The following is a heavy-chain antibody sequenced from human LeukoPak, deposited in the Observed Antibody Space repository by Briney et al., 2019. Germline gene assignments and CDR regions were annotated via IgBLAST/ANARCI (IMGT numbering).Heavy chain of an antibody. CDR3: ARVRTGTTSGTDY. CDR1: GGSLSHYY. D-gene: IGHD1-7*01. Sequence: SETLSLTCTVSGGSLSHYYWNWIRQTPGKGLEWIGYIYYSGSTNYNPSLKSRVTISVDTSKNQFSLKLSSVTAADTAVYYCARVRTGTTSGTDYWGQGTLVTVSS. J-gene: IGHJ4*02. V-gene: IGHV4-59*01. CDR2: IYYSGST.